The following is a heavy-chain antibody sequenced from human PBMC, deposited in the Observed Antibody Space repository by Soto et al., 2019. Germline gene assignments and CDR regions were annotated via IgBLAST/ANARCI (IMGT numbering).Heavy chain of an antibody. J-gene: IGHJ5*02. Sequence: QVQLVQSGAEVKKPGASVKVSCKASGYTFTSYDINWVRQATGQGLEWMGWMNPNSGNTGYAQKFQGRVTMTRNTSISTAYMELSSLISEDTAVYYCARGLRYFDWLLYWFDPWGQGTLVTVSS. D-gene: IGHD3-9*01. V-gene: IGHV1-8*01. CDR3: ARGLRYFDWLLYWFDP. CDR2: MNPNSGNT. CDR1: GYTFTSYD.